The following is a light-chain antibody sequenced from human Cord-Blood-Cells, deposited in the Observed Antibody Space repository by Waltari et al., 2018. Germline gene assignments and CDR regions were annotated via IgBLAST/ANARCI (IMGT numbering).Light chain of an antibody. J-gene: IGKJ2*01. V-gene: IGKV1-39*01. Sequence: IQMTQSPSSLSASVGDRVTITCRASQSISSYLNWYQQKPGKAPKLLIYAASSLQSGVPSRFSGSGSGTDFTLTISSLQPEDFATYYCQQSYTPSYTFGQGTKLEIK. CDR2: AAS. CDR1: QSISSY. CDR3: QQSYTPSYT.